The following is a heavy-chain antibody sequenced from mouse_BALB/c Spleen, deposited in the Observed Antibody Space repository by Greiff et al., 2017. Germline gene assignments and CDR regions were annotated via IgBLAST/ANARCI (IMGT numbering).Heavy chain of an antibody. D-gene: IGHD2-1*01. CDR1: GYTFTSYW. Sequence: EVQRVESGPVLARPGASVKMSCKASGYTFTSYWMHWVKQRPGQGLEWIGDIYPGNSDTSYNQKFKGKAKLTAVTSTSTAYMELSSLTTEDSAVYYCTRGGNPVWYFDVWGAGTSVTVSS. J-gene: IGHJ1*01. V-gene: IGHV1-5*01. CDR3: TRGGNPVWYFDV. CDR2: IYPGNSDT.